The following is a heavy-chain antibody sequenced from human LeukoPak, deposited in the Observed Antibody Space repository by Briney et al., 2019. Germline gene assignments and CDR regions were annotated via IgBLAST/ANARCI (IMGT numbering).Heavy chain of an antibody. CDR2: IVVSAHKT. D-gene: IGHD2-15*01. V-gene: IGHV3-23*01. CDR1: GFTVSTYA. Sequence: GGSLRLSCAASGFTVSTYAIGSGRQGPGKWLEWVSCIVVSAHKTYLAESVSRPFTISRDDSENTVYMQMDSLRVEDTAVYYCAKGFLASCSGTRCYPFDHWGQGTPVTVSS. J-gene: IGHJ4*02. CDR3: AKGFLASCSGTRCYPFDH.